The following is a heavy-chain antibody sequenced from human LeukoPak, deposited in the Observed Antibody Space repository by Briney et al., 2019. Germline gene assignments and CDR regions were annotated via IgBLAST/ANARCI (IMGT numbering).Heavy chain of an antibody. J-gene: IGHJ5*02. CDR2: IYYSGST. V-gene: IGHV4-59*01. CDR1: GGSISSYY. CDR3: ARSTHSFDP. Sequence: SETLSLACTVSGGSISSYYWSWIRQPPGKGLEWIGYIYYSGSTNYNPSLKSRVTISVDTSKNQFSLKLSSVTAADTAVYYCARSTHSFDPWGQGTLVTVSS.